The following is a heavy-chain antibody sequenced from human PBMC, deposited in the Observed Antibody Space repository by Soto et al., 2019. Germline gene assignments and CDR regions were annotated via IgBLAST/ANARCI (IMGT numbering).Heavy chain of an antibody. D-gene: IGHD3-3*01. CDR1: GGTFSSYA. V-gene: IGHV1-69*13. Sequence: SVKVSCKASGGTFSSYAISWVRQAPGQGLEWVGGIIPIFGTANYAQKFQGRVTITADESTSTAYMELSSLRSEDTAVYYCAREVKLITIFGVVTPDYYYYGMDVWGQGTTVTVSS. J-gene: IGHJ6*02. CDR2: IIPIFGTA. CDR3: AREVKLITIFGVVTPDYYYYGMDV.